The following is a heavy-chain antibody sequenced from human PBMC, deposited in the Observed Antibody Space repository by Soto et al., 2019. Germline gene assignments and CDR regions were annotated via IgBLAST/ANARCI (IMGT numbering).Heavy chain of an antibody. D-gene: IGHD1-1*01. V-gene: IGHV1-69*01. Sequence: QVQLVQSGAEMRKPGSSVKVSCKASGGTFSDFTINWVRQAPGQRLEWMGGIIPIFDTANYAENFQGRVTITAAESTSTSFKEVSSLRSEDTAVYYCARNGTLTGYSYGMDVWGQGTMVTVSS. J-gene: IGHJ6*02. CDR3: ARNGTLTGYSYGMDV. CDR1: GGTFSDFT. CDR2: IIPIFDTA.